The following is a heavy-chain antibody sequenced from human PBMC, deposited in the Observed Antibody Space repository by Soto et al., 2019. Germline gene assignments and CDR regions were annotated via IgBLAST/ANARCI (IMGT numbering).Heavy chain of an antibody. CDR2: ISYDGSNK. CDR1: GFTFSSYA. V-gene: IGHV3-30-3*01. CDR3: ARDPGGLGAGEDY. D-gene: IGHD6-19*01. Sequence: QVQLVESGGGVVQPGRSLRLSCAASGFTFSSYAMHWVRQAPGKGLEWVAVISYDGSNKYYADSVKGRFTISRDNSKNTLYLQMNSLRAEDTAVYYWARDPGGLGAGEDYWGQGTLVTVSS. J-gene: IGHJ4*02.